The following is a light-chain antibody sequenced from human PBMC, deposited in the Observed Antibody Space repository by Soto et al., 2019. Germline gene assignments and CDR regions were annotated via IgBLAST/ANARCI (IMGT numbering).Light chain of an antibody. Sequence: QSVLTQPPSVSAAPGQKVTISCSGSSSNIDNNYVSWYQQLPGTAPKLLIYDNGKRPSGIPDRFSGSKSGTSATLGITGLQTGDEADYYCGTWDSSLSAGVFGGGTKLTVL. CDR1: SSNIDNNY. V-gene: IGLV1-51*01. CDR2: DNG. J-gene: IGLJ2*01. CDR3: GTWDSSLSAGV.